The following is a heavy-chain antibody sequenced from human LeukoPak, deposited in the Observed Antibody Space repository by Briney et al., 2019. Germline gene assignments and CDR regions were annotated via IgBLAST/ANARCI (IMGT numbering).Heavy chain of an antibody. Sequence: SVKVSCKASGGTFISYAISWVRQAPGQGREWMGGIIPIFGTANYAQKFQGRVTITADESTSTAYMELSSLRSEDTAVYYCASGGGYSGYDWFDYWGQGTLVTVSS. CDR3: ASGGGYSGYDWFDY. CDR1: GGTFISYA. J-gene: IGHJ4*02. D-gene: IGHD5-12*01. CDR2: IIPIFGTA. V-gene: IGHV1-69*13.